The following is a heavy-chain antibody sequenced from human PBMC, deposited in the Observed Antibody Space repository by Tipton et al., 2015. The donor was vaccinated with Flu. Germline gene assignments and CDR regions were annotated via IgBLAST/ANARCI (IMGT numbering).Heavy chain of an antibody. V-gene: IGHV4-38-2*01. CDR2: SYHTGNA. Sequence: LRLSCSVSGDSVRSDFYWGWIRQPPGKGLEWIGNSYHTGNAYYNPTLRSRATISVDRSKNQFSLKLNSVTAADTAVYYCARRDYSNYVSEPKNWFDPWGQGTLVTVSA. CDR3: ARRDYSNYVSEPKNWFDP. J-gene: IGHJ5*01. CDR1: GDSVRSDFY. D-gene: IGHD4-11*01.